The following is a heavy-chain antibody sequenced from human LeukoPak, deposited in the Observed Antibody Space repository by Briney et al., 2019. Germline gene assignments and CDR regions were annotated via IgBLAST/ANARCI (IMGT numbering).Heavy chain of an antibody. CDR2: IFYKGNT. Sequence: SETLSLTCSVSGYDSISTYYWNWIRQPPGKGLEWIGQIFYKGNTNYNPSLESRVTMSVDTSKNQFSLKLSSVTAADTAVYYCARVLTQDWYFDLWGRGTLVTVSS. D-gene: IGHD3-9*01. V-gene: IGHV4-59*12. J-gene: IGHJ2*01. CDR1: GYDSISTYY. CDR3: ARVLTQDWYFDL.